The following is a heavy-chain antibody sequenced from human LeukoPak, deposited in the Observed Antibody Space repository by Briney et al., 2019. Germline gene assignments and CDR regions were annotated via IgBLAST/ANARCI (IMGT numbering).Heavy chain of an antibody. CDR3: AGLGPRSGSFQH. CDR1: GFTFSSYS. J-gene: IGHJ1*01. CDR2: ISYDGSNK. V-gene: IGHV3-30*03. D-gene: IGHD3-10*01. Sequence: GGSLRLSCAASGFTFSSYSMNWVRQAPGKGLEWVAVISYDGSNKYYADSVKGRFTISRDNSKNTLYLQMNSLRAEDTAVYYCAGLGPRSGSFQHWGQGTLVTVSS.